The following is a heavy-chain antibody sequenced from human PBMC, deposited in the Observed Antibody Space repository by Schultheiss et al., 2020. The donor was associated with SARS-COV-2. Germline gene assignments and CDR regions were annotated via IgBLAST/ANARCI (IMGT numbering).Heavy chain of an antibody. D-gene: IGHD4-17*01. CDR3: AGDYGTRNWFDP. Sequence: GGSLRLSCAASGFTFSSYCMHWVRQAPGKGLEWVAVIYSGGSTYYADSVKGRFTISRHNSKNTLYLQMNSLRAEDTAVYYCAGDYGTRNWFDPWGQGTLVTVAS. J-gene: IGHJ5*02. CDR2: IYSGGST. V-gene: IGHV3-NL1*01. CDR1: GFTFSSYC.